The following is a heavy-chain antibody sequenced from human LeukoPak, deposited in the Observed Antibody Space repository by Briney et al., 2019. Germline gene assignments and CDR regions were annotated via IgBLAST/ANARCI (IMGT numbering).Heavy chain of an antibody. D-gene: IGHD6-19*01. CDR3: ARDRSSGWYEGDWFDP. V-gene: IGHV6-1*01. CDR2: TYYRSKWYN. Sequence: SQTLSLTCAISGDSVSSNSAAWNWIRQSPSRGLEWLGRTYYRSKWYNDYAVSVKSRITINPDTSKNQFPLQLNSVTPEDTAVYYCARDRSSGWYEGDWFDPWGQGTLVTVSS. J-gene: IGHJ5*02. CDR1: GDSVSSNSAA.